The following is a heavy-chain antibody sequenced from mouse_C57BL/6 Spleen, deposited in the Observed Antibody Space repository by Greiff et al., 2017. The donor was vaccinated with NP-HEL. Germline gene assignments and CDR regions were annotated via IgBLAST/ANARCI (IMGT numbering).Heavy chain of an antibody. Sequence: EVQVVESGPGLVKPSQSLSLTCSVTGYSITSGYYWNWIRQFPGNKLEWMGYISYDGSNNYNPSLKNRISITRDTSKNQFFLKLNSVTTEDTATYYCARDGEPLAMDYWGQGTSVTVSS. CDR3: ARDGEPLAMDY. CDR2: ISYDGSN. J-gene: IGHJ4*01. V-gene: IGHV3-6*01. CDR1: GYSITSGYY.